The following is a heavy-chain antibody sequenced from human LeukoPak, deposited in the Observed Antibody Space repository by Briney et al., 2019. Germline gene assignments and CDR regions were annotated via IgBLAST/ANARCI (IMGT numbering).Heavy chain of an antibody. Sequence: SETLSLTCTVSGGSMSSGTYYWSWIRQPAGKGLEYIGRIFSSGNNNYNPSLKSRITMSTDTSKNQFSLNLSSVTAADSAVYYCARGPPPPYSSGWYPYYYGMDVWGQGTTVTVSS. J-gene: IGHJ6*02. CDR3: ARGPPPPYSSGWYPYYYGMDV. CDR1: GGSMSSGTYY. CDR2: IFSSGNN. D-gene: IGHD6-19*01. V-gene: IGHV4-61*02.